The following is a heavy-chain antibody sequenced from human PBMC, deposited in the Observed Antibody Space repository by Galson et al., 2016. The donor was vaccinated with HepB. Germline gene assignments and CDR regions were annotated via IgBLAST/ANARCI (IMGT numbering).Heavy chain of an antibody. V-gene: IGHV1-18*01. J-gene: IGHJ6*02. Sequence: SVKVSCKASGYTFTGFGLSWVRQAPGQGLEWMGWMNIHNSNTNYAKKFQGRFTMTKDTSTSTAYMELRSLKSDDTAVHYCARDKTGPTPYFYYGLDMWGQGTTVTVYS. CDR1: GYTFTGFG. CDR3: ARDKTGPTPYFYYGLDM. CDR2: MNIHNSNT.